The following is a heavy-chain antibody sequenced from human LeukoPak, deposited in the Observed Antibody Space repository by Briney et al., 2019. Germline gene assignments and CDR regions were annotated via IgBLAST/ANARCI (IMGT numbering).Heavy chain of an antibody. CDR2: ISYDGSNK. CDR3: AKDRSSGRRNPFDY. J-gene: IGHJ4*02. D-gene: IGHD6-19*01. V-gene: IGHV3-30*18. CDR1: GFTFSSYG. Sequence: GGSLRLSCAASGFTFSSYGMHWVRQAPGKGLEWVAVISYDGSNKYYADSVKGRFTISRDNSKNTLHLQMNSLRAEDTAVYYCAKDRSSGRRNPFDYWGQGTLVTVSS.